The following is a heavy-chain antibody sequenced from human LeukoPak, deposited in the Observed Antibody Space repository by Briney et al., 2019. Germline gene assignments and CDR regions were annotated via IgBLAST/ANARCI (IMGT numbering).Heavy chain of an antibody. CDR2: IKSKNDGAAT. D-gene: IGHD5-24*01. CDR1: GFTFDIAW. Sequence: GGSLRLSCAVSGFTFDIAWMNWVRQAPGEGLEWVGRIKSKNDGAATDYAAPVRGRFTISTDDSKNTLYLQMNSLKTADTAVYYCVTRDAYKPRYFMDVWGEETTVTVSS. CDR3: VTRDAYKPRYFMDV. V-gene: IGHV3-15*01. J-gene: IGHJ6*03.